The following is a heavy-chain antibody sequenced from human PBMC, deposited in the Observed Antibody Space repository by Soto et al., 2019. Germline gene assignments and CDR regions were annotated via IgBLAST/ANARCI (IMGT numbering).Heavy chain of an antibody. Sequence: SVTFSCKASGGTFSSYAISWVRQAPGQGLEWMGGIIPIFGTANYAQKFQGRVTITADKSTSTAYVELSSLTSEHTAVYYCARQGDIVAHGHYYYYYGRVVGG. J-gene: IGHJ6*02. CDR2: IIPIFGTA. CDR1: GGTFSSYA. V-gene: IGHV1-69*06. CDR3: ARQGDIVAHGHYYYYYGRVV. D-gene: IGHD5-12*01.